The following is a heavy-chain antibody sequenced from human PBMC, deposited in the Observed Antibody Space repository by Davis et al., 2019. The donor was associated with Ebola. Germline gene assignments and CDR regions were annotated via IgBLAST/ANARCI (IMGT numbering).Heavy chain of an antibody. D-gene: IGHD3-16*01. J-gene: IGHJ4*02. CDR2: LDREDGET. V-gene: IGHV1-24*01. CDR3: TMGGITGGFDY. CDR1: GGTFSSYA. Sequence: ASVKVSCKASGGTFSSYAISWVRQAPGRGLEWVGTLDREDGETLSAQKFQGRVTMTEDASPDTAYMDLTSLTSDDTAIYFCTMGGITGGFDYWGQGTLITVSS.